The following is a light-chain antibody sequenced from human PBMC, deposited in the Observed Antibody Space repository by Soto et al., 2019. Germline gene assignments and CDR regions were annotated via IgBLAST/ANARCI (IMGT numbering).Light chain of an antibody. CDR3: AAWDDSLSGVV. J-gene: IGLJ2*01. V-gene: IGLV1-47*01. CDR1: SSNIGSNY. Sequence: QSVLTQPPSASGTPGQRVTISCSGSSSNIGSNYVYWYQQLPGTVPQLLSYRNSERPSGVPDRFSGPKSGTSASLAISGLRSEDEADDYCAAWDDSLSGVVFGGGTKRTVL. CDR2: RNS.